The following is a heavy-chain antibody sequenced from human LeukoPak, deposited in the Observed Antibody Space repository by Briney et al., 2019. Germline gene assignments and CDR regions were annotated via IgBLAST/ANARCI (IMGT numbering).Heavy chain of an antibody. Sequence: ASVKVSCKASGYTFTSYYMHWVRQAPGPGLEWMGVINPNSGGTNYAQKFQGRVTMTRDTSISTAYMELSRLRSDDTAVYYCARDGNTAMVYYYYYYMDVWGKGTTVTVSS. CDR2: INPNSGGT. CDR1: GYTFTSYY. CDR3: ARDGNTAMVYYYYYYMDV. D-gene: IGHD5-18*01. V-gene: IGHV1-2*02. J-gene: IGHJ6*03.